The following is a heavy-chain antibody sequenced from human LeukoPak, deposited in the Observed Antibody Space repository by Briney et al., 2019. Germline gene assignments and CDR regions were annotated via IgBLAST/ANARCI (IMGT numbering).Heavy chain of an antibody. CDR3: ARRIAAPNYYMDV. CDR1: GGSFSGYY. Sequence: PSETLSLTCAVYGGSFSGYYWSWIRQPPGKGLEWIGEINHSGSTNYNPSLKSRVTISVDTSKNQFSLKLSSVTAADTAVYYCARRIAAPNYYMDVWGKGTTVTVS. CDR2: INHSGST. J-gene: IGHJ6*03. D-gene: IGHD6-6*01. V-gene: IGHV4-34*01.